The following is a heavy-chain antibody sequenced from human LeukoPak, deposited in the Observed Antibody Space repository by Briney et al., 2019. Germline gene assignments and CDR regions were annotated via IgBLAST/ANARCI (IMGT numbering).Heavy chain of an antibody. D-gene: IGHD1-26*01. CDR2: ISSSSSAI. J-gene: IGHJ6*04. V-gene: IGHV3-48*01. Sequence: GGSLRLSCAASGFSFSTSSMNWVRQAPGKGLEWISYISSSSSAIYYGDSVKGRSAISRDNAKNSLYLQMNSLRAEDTAIYYCARENWDLVAVPMDVWGKGTTVIVSS. CDR1: GFSFSTSS. CDR3: ARENWDLVAVPMDV.